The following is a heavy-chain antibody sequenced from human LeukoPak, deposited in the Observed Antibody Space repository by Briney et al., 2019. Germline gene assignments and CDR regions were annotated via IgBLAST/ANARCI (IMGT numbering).Heavy chain of an antibody. CDR2: MNPNSGNT. CDR1: RYTFTSYD. D-gene: IGHD6-13*01. Sequence: ASVKVSCKASRYTFTSYDINWVRQATGQGLEWMGWMNPNSGNTGYAQKFQGRVTITRNTSISTAYMELSSLRSEDTAVYYCARVPYSSSWRRGGYYFDYWGQGTLVTVSS. V-gene: IGHV1-8*03. J-gene: IGHJ4*02. CDR3: ARVPYSSSWRRGGYYFDY.